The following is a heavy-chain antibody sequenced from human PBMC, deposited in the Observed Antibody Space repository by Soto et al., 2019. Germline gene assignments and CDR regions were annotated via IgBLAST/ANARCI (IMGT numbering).Heavy chain of an antibody. CDR1: GFTFSSYA. V-gene: IGHV3-23*01. D-gene: IGHD2-8*01. CDR2: ISGSGGST. Sequence: PGGSLRLSCAASGFTFSSYAMSWVRQAPGKGLEWVSAISGSGGSTYYADSVKGRFTISRDNSKNTLYLQMNSLRAEDTAVYYCAKHKASLGLRILNCTNGVCPRRNYYYYYMDVWGKGTTVTVSS. CDR3: AKHKASLGLRILNCTNGVCPRRNYYYYYMDV. J-gene: IGHJ6*03.